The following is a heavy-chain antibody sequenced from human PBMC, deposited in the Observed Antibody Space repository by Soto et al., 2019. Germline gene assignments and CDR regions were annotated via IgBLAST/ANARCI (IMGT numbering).Heavy chain of an antibody. CDR1: GFTFSSYA. CDR2: ISGTGGST. D-gene: IGHD5-12*01. V-gene: IGHV3-23*01. CDR3: AKGSGYDYTYYYHCYMDV. Sequence: GSLRLSCAASGFTFSSYAMSWVRQAPGKGLEWVSAISGTGGSTYYADSVKGRFTISRDNSKNTLYLQVNSLRADDTAVYYCAKGSGYDYTYYYHCYMDVWGKGTTVTVSS. J-gene: IGHJ6*03.